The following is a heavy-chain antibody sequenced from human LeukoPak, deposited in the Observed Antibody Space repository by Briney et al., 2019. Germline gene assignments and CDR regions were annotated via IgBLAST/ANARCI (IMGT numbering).Heavy chain of an antibody. D-gene: IGHD6-13*01. Sequence: SETLSLTCTVCGGSNSISSYYWGWIRQPPGKGLEWIGSIYYSGSTYYNPSLKSRVTISVDRSKNQFSLKLNSVTAADTAVYYCARQDVAAYWYFGLWGRGTLVTVSS. J-gene: IGHJ2*01. V-gene: IGHV4-39*01. CDR1: GGSNSISSYY. CDR3: ARQDVAAYWYFGL. CDR2: IYYSGST.